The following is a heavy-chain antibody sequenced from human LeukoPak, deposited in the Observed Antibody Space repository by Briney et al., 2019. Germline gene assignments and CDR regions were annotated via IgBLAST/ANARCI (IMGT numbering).Heavy chain of an antibody. CDR2: IRYDGSNK. CDR3: ARDRKYCSSTTCSPGAFDI. Sequence: GGSLRLSCAASGFTFSSYGMHWVRQAPGKGLEWVAFIRYDGSNKYYADSVKGRFTISRDNSKNTLYLQMNSLRAEDTAVYDCARDRKYCSSTTCSPGAFDIWGQGTMVTVSS. D-gene: IGHD2-2*01. CDR1: GFTFSSYG. V-gene: IGHV3-30*02. J-gene: IGHJ3*02.